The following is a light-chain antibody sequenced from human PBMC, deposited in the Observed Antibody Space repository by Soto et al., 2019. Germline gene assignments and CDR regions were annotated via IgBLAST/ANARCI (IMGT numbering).Light chain of an antibody. CDR1: QGIGND. CDR3: LPDHNYPLT. J-gene: IGKJ4*01. CDR2: AAA. V-gene: IGKV1-6*02. Sequence: AIQMAQSPSSLSASVGDRVTITCRASQGIGNDVGWFQQKPGNAPKLLIYAAATLQSGVPSRFSGSRSGTDFTLTISSLQPEDFATYYCLPDHNYPLTFGGGTKVEIK.